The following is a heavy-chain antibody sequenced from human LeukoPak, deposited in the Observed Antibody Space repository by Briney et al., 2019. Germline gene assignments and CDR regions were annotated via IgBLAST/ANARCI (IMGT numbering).Heavy chain of an antibody. V-gene: IGHV3-7*01. Sequence: PGESLRLSCEASSGFTFTTNWMAWVRQAPGKGLEWVATINHEGTEKNYVDSVSGRFTVSRDNAKDSLSLQMNSLRAEDTAVYYCGRYLYAYGLDVWGLGTTVNVPS. J-gene: IGHJ6*02. CDR1: GFTFTTNW. CDR3: GRYLYAYGLDV. CDR2: INHEGTEK. D-gene: IGHD2/OR15-2a*01.